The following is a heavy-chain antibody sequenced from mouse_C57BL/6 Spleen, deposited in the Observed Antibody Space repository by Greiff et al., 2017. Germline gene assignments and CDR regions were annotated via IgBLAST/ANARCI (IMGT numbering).Heavy chain of an antibody. V-gene: IGHV2-6-1*01. CDR3: ARHGGLRPFAY. CDR2: IWSDGST. CDR1: GFSLTSYG. D-gene: IGHD2-4*01. Sequence: VQLVESGPGLVAPSQSLSISCTVSGFSLTSYGVHWVRQPPGQGLEWLGVIWSDGSTTYNSANKSRMSISKDNSKCQVVFKMHSLQTDATAMYYCARHGGLRPFAYWGQGTLVTVSA. J-gene: IGHJ3*01.